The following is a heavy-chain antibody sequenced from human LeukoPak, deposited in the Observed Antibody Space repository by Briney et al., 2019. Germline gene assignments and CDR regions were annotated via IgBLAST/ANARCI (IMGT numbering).Heavy chain of an antibody. V-gene: IGHV3-7*01. CDR3: ARGLNDGDRVDYLES. Sequence: GAPRLSCAASGFIFSSHWMTWVRQAPGKGLEFVASIKQGGTEKYYAGSVKGRFTVSRDNARNSLNLQMNSLSAGDTAVYYCARGLNDGDRVDYLESWGQGTKVTVSS. CDR1: GFIFSSHW. D-gene: IGHD4-17*01. J-gene: IGHJ4*02. CDR2: IKQGGTEK.